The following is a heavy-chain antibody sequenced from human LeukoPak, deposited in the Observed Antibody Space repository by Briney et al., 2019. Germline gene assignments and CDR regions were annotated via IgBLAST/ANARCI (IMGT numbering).Heavy chain of an antibody. J-gene: IGHJ3*01. CDR1: GFTVSSSY. CDR3: AREGSGRTAYNDGLDV. Sequence: PGGSLRLSCAASGFTVSSSYMTWVRQAPGKGLEWVSVIRSGGSTVYADSVKGRFTISRDNSKNTLYHQLNSLRAEDTAVYYCAREGSGRTAYNDGLDVWGQGTMVTVSS. CDR2: IRSGGST. D-gene: IGHD3-10*01. V-gene: IGHV3-53*01.